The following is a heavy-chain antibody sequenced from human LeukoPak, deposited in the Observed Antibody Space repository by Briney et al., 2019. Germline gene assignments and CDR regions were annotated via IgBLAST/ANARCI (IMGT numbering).Heavy chain of an antibody. Sequence: PGGSLRLSCAASGFTFSSYGMHWVRQAPGKGLEWVAVISYDGSNKYYADSVKGRFTISRDNSKNTLYLQMNSLRAEDTAVYYCAKDLYIAAAGTFDYWGQGTLVTVSS. D-gene: IGHD6-13*01. CDR2: ISYDGSNK. CDR3: AKDLYIAAAGTFDY. J-gene: IGHJ4*02. CDR1: GFTFSSYG. V-gene: IGHV3-30*18.